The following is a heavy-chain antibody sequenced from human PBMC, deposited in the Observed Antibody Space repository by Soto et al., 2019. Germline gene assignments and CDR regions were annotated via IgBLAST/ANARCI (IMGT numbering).Heavy chain of an antibody. CDR2: IGGSGDST. J-gene: IGHJ3*02. Sequence: EVQLLESGGGLVQPGGSLRLSCAASGFTFNSYAMNWVRQAPGKGLEWVSVIGGSGDSTYYADSVKGRFTISRDNSKNTLYLQINSLRGEDTAVYFCARDPYGSGSYASDAFDIWGQGTMVTVSS. V-gene: IGHV3-23*01. CDR1: GFTFNSYA. D-gene: IGHD3-10*01. CDR3: ARDPYGSGSYASDAFDI.